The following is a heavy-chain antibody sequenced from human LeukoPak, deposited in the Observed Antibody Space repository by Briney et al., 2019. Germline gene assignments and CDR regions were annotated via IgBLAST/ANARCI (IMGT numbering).Heavy chain of an antibody. CDR2: IYTSGST. CDR1: GGSISSNRHY. Sequence: SQTLSLTCTVAGGSISSNRHYWSWIRQPAGKGLEWIGRIYTSGSTNYNPSLKSRVTISVDTSKNQFSLKLSSVSAADTAVYYCARFVVPAARIDYWGQGTLVTVSS. D-gene: IGHD2-2*01. J-gene: IGHJ4*02. CDR3: ARFVVPAARIDY. V-gene: IGHV4-61*02.